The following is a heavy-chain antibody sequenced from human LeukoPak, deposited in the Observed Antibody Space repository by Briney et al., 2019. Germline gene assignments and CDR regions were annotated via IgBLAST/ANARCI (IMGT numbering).Heavy chain of an antibody. Sequence: GGSLRLSCAASGFTFSSYAMSWVRQAPGKGLEWVSGISGSDGSTNYADSVKGRFTISRDNSKNTLYLQMNSLKTEDTAVYYCAKDGGDYWGQGTLVTVSS. CDR2: ISGSDGST. V-gene: IGHV3-23*01. CDR3: AKDGGDY. J-gene: IGHJ4*02. D-gene: IGHD3-16*01. CDR1: GFTFSSYA.